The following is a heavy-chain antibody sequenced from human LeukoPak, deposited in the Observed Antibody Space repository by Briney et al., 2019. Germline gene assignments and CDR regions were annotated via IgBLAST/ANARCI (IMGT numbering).Heavy chain of an antibody. Sequence: GGSLRLSCAVSGFTVRRNYVSWVRGAPGGGVEWVSVVYSGGSTYYAASVKGRFTISRDNSKNTLYLQMNSLRAEDTAVYYCASIGWCSGGSCYGDAFDIWGQGTMVTVSS. CDR2: VYSGGST. CDR3: ASIGWCSGGSCYGDAFDI. D-gene: IGHD2-15*01. V-gene: IGHV3-53*01. J-gene: IGHJ3*02. CDR1: GFTVRRNY.